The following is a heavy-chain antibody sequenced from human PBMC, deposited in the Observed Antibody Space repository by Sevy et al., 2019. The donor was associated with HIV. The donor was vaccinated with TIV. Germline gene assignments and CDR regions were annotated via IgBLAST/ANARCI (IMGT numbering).Heavy chain of an antibody. D-gene: IGHD3-10*01. CDR3: AKDRSHITMIRGVVIFDY. J-gene: IGHJ4*02. CDR2: ISGSGNT. V-gene: IGHV3-23*01. Sequence: GGFLRLSCAASGFTFSSYAMSWVRQAPGKGLEWVSAISGSGNTYYADSVKGRFTISRDNPKNTLFLQMNSLRAEDTAVHYCAKDRSHITMIRGVVIFDYWGQGTLVTVSS. CDR1: GFTFSSYA.